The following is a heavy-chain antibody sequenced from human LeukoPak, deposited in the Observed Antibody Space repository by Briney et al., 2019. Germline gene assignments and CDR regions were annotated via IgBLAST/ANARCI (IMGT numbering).Heavy chain of an antibody. CDR3: ARGRPDYYDSSGYYSLYYFDY. J-gene: IGHJ4*02. CDR2: INSDGSST. D-gene: IGHD3-22*01. V-gene: IGHV3-74*01. CDR1: GFTFSSYW. Sequence: LPGGSLRLSCAASGFTFSSYWMHWVRQAPGKGLVWVSRINSDGSSTSYADSVKGRFTISRDNAKNTLYLHMNSLRVEDTAVYYCARGRPDYYDSSGYYSLYYFDYWGQGALVTVSP.